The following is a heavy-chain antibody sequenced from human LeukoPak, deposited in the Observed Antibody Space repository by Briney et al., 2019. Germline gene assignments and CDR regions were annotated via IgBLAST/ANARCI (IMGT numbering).Heavy chain of an antibody. D-gene: IGHD2-15*01. V-gene: IGHV3-11*03. CDR1: GFTFSDYY. J-gene: IGHJ4*02. CDR2: ISSSSSYT. CDR3: ASWSGYCGGGGRSSGQIY. Sequence: PGGSLRLSCAASGFTFSDYYMSWIRQAPGKGLEWISYISSSSSYTNHADSVKGRFTVSRDNAKNSLHLQMNSLRAEDTAVYFCASWSGYCGGGGRSSGQIYWGQGTLVTVSS.